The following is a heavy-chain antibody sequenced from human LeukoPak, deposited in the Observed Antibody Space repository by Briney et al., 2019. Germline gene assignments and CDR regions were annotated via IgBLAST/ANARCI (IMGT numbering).Heavy chain of an antibody. J-gene: IGHJ4*02. CDR3: ARDKRGSYADY. CDR1: GGSFSGYY. Sequence: SETLSLTCAVYGGSFSGYYWSWIRQPPGKGLEWIGEINHSGSTNYNPSLKSRVTISVDTSSNQFSLKLSSVTAADTAIYYCARDKRGSYADYWGQGTLVTVSS. CDR2: INHSGST. V-gene: IGHV4-34*01. D-gene: IGHD3-16*01.